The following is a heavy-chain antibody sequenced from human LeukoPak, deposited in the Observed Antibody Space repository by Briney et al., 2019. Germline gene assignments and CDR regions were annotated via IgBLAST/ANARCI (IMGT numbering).Heavy chain of an antibody. CDR1: GDSISSSYYY. CDR2: IYHGGNT. J-gene: IGHJ4*02. Sequence: SETLSLTRTVSGDSISSSYYYWGWIRQPPGKGLEWIGSIYHGGNTYYNPSLKSRVTISVDTSKNQFSLKLSSVTAADTAVYYCARLSDYWGQGTLVTVSS. V-gene: IGHV4-39*01. CDR3: ARLSDY.